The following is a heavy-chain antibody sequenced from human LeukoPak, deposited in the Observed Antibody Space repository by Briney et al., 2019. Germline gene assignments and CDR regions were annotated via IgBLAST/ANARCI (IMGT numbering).Heavy chain of an antibody. V-gene: IGHV3-48*01. Sequence: PGGSLRLSCAASGFTFGSYSMNWVRQAPGKGLEWVSYISSSSSSTIYYADSVKGRFTISRDNAKNSLYLQMNSLRAEDTAVYYCARSVVGRWLQSAIDYWGQGTLVAVSS. CDR3: ARSVVGRWLQSAIDY. CDR1: GFTFGSYS. D-gene: IGHD5-24*01. CDR2: ISSSSSSTI. J-gene: IGHJ4*02.